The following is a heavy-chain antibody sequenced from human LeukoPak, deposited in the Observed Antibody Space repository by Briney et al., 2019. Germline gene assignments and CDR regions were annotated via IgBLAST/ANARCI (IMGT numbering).Heavy chain of an antibody. Sequence: SETLSLTCTVSGGSISSYYWSWIRQPPGKGLEWIGYIYYSGSTNYNPSLKSRVTISVDTSKNQFSLKLSSVTVADTAVYYCASPSSGYFPWSLDYWGQGTLVTVSS. CDR2: IYYSGST. CDR1: GGSISSYY. D-gene: IGHD3-22*01. CDR3: ASPSSGYFPWSLDY. J-gene: IGHJ4*02. V-gene: IGHV4-59*08.